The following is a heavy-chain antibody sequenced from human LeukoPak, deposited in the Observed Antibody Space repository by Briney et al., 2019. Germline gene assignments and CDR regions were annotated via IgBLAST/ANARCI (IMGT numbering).Heavy chain of an antibody. CDR3: AKDPEELLYYFDY. V-gene: IGHV3-30*18. J-gene: IGHJ4*02. D-gene: IGHD1-26*01. Sequence: PGRSLRLSCAASGFTFSSYGMHWVRQAPGKGLEWVAVISYDGSNKYYADSVKGRFTISRDNSKNTLYLQMNSLRAEDTAVYYCAKDPEELLYYFDYWGQGTLVTVSS. CDR1: GFTFSSYG. CDR2: ISYDGSNK.